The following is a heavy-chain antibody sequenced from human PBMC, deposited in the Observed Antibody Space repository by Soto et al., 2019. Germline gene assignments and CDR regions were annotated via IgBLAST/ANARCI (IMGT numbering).Heavy chain of an antibody. CDR2: IYYSEST. V-gene: IGHV4-61*01. J-gene: IGHJ4*02. Sequence: TVSGGSVSSGSYYWSWIRQPPGKGLEWIGYIYYSESTNYNPSLKSRVTISVDTSKNQFSLKLSSVTAADTAVYYCARGAALLDYWGQGTLVTVSS. CDR3: ARGAALLDY. D-gene: IGHD6-13*01. CDR1: GGSVSSGSYY.